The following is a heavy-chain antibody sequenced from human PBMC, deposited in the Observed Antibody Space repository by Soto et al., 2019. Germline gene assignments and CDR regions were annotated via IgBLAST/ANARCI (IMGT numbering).Heavy chain of an antibody. D-gene: IGHD3-9*01. CDR1: GGSISSSSYY. J-gene: IGHJ5*02. V-gene: IGHV4-39*07. CDR2: IYYSGST. Sequence: SETLSLTCTVSGGSISSSSYYWGWIRQPPGKGLEWIGSIYYSGSTYYNPSLKSRVTISVDTSKNQFSLKLSSVTAADTAVYYCARVPLSGDDILTGFWFDPWGQGTLVTXSS. CDR3: ARVPLSGDDILTGFWFDP.